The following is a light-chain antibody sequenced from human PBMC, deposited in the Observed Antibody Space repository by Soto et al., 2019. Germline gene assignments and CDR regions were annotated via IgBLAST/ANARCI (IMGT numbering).Light chain of an antibody. CDR3: PPLNSYPIT. J-gene: IGKJ5*01. CDR2: AAS. CDR1: QDISSY. Sequence: DIQLTQSPSFLSASVGDRVTITCRASQDISSYLVWYQQEPGKAPKVLIYAASTLQSGVPSRFSGSGSGTEFTLTISSLQPEDFATYRCPPLNSYPITFGQGTRLAIK. V-gene: IGKV1-9*01.